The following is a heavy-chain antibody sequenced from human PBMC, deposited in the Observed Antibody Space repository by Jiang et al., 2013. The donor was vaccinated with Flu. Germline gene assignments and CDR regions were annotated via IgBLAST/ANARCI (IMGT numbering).Heavy chain of an antibody. J-gene: IGHJ6*02. CDR3: AKGAWGDFWSGYYPTEVYYYYGMDV. D-gene: IGHD3-3*01. Sequence: ISGSGGSTYYADSVKGRFTISRDNSKNTLYLQMNSLRAEDTAVYYCAKGAWGDFWSGYYPTEVYYYYGMDVWGQGTTVTVSS. V-gene: IGHV3-23*01. CDR2: ISGSGGST.